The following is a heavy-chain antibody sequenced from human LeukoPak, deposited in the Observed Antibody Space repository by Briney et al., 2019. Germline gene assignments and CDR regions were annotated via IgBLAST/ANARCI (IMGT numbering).Heavy chain of an antibody. CDR3: ARLGSDIVLVPAAMPFDY. CDR2: IYHIGST. J-gene: IGHJ4*02. V-gene: IGHV4-38-2*01. CDR1: GYSISRGYY. D-gene: IGHD2-2*01. Sequence: PSETLSLTCGVSGYSISRGYYWAWIRQPPGKGLEWIGTIYHIGSTYYNPSLESRVTISVDTSKNEFSLNLSSVTAADTAVYYCARLGSDIVLVPAAMPFDYWGQGTLVTVSS.